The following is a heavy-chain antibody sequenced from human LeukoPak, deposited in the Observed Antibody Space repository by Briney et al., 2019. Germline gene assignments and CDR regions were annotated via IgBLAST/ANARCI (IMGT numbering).Heavy chain of an antibody. J-gene: IGHJ5*02. D-gene: IGHD3-9*01. V-gene: IGHV3-23*01. CDR1: GFTSSSYA. CDR3: AKDLTDYDILTGYYTAPYNWFDP. CDR2: ISGSGGST. Sequence: GGSLRLSCAASGFTSSSYAMSWVRQAPGKGLEWVSAISGSGGSTYYADSVKGRFTISRDNSKNTLYLQMNSLRAEDTAVYYCAKDLTDYDILTGYYTAPYNWFDPWGQGTLVTVSS.